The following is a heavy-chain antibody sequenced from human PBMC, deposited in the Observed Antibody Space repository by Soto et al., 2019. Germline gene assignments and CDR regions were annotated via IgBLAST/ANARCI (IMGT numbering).Heavy chain of an antibody. D-gene: IGHD2-2*01. CDR2: ISSSSSYI. CDR3: ARDGGVVPALYYYYGMDV. V-gene: IGHV3-21*01. Sequence: PGGSLRLSCAASGFTFSSYSMNWVRQAPGKGLEWVSSISSSSSYIYYADSVKGRSTISRDNAKNSLYLQMNSLRAEDTAVYYCARDGGVVPALYYYYGMDVWGQGTTVTVSS. CDR1: GFTFSSYS. J-gene: IGHJ6*02.